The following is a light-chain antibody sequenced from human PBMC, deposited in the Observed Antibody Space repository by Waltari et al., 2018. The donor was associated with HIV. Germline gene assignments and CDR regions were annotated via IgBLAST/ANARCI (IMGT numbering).Light chain of an antibody. CDR3: QQPNTFPPT. CDR1: QDIRTN. J-gene: IGKJ1*01. Sequence: DIQMTQSPSSISASVGDSVTITCRASQDIRTNLAWYQFRVGRPPRLLVYGASSLYTGVPSRFRGSGSGTDFTLTITSLQPEDCATFYCQQPNTFPPTFGQGTKVGIK. CDR2: GAS. V-gene: IGKV1-12*01.